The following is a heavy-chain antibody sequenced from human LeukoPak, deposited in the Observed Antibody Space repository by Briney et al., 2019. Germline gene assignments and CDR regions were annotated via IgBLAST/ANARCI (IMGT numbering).Heavy chain of an antibody. CDR1: GGSISSSY. Sequence: SETLSLTCTVSGGSISSSYWSWIRQPPGKGLEWIGYIYYSGSTNYNPSLKSRVTISVDTSKNQFSLKLTSVTAADTAVYYCARLGIGVVPTAMLGDYYFDYWGQGTLVTVSS. V-gene: IGHV4-59*08. D-gene: IGHD2-2*01. J-gene: IGHJ4*02. CDR2: IYYSGST. CDR3: ARLGIGVVPTAMLGDYYFDY.